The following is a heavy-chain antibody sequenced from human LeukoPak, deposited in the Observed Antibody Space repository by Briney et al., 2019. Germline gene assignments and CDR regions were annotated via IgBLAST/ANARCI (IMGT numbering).Heavy chain of an antibody. J-gene: IGHJ4*02. V-gene: IGHV3-30*03. CDR1: GFTFSSYS. CDR2: ILYDGSMQ. D-gene: IGHD3-22*01. CDR3: ARDPRGPTTYDSSARDSLDY. Sequence: PGGSLRLSCAASGFTFSSYSMHWVRQALGKGLEWLAVILYDGSMQYYAESMKGRLTISRDNSRNTVYMQMSSLRTEDTAVYYCARDPRGPTTYDSSARDSLDYWGQGTLVTVSS.